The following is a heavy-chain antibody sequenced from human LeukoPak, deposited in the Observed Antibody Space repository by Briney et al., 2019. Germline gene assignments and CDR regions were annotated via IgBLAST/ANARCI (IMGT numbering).Heavy chain of an antibody. J-gene: IGHJ4*02. V-gene: IGHV4-59*01. CDR3: ARAPRWSGSTSFFDY. Sequence: SETLSLTCTVSGGSISSYYWSWIRQPPGKGLEWIGYIYYSGSANYNPSLKSRVTLSVDRAKNQFSLKLSSMTAADAAVYYCARAPRWSGSTSFFDYWGQGTLVTVSS. CDR2: IYYSGSA. CDR1: GGSISSYY. D-gene: IGHD3-10*02.